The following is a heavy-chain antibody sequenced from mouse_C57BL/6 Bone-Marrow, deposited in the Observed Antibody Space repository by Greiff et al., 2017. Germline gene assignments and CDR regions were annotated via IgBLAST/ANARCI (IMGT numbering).Heavy chain of an antibody. J-gene: IGHJ4*01. CDR3: SCYGRSTMVTTHYYAMDY. Sequence: VQGVESGAELVRPGASVTLSCKASGYTFTDYEMHWVKQTSVHGLEWIGAIDPETGGTAYNQKFKGKAILTADKSSSTAYMELRSLTSEDSAVYSCSCYGRSTMVTTHYYAMDYWGQGTSVTVSS. CDR2: IDPETGGT. CDR1: GYTFTDYE. V-gene: IGHV1-15*01. D-gene: IGHD2-2*01.